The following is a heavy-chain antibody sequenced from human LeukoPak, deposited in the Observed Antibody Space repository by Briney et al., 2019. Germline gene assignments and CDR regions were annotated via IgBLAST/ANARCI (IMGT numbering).Heavy chain of an antibody. Sequence: SETLSLTYTVSGGSISSYYWSWIRQPPGKGLEWIAYISDIGSINYNPSLKSRVTISLDTSKNQFSLKLSSVTAADTAVYYCARHGLSTGDYYGMDVWGQGTTVTVSS. J-gene: IGHJ6*02. CDR3: ARHGLSTGDYYGMDV. V-gene: IGHV4-59*08. CDR2: ISDIGSI. CDR1: GGSISSYY. D-gene: IGHD4-4*01.